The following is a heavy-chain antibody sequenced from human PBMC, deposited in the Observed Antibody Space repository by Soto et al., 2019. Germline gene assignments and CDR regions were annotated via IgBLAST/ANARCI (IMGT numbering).Heavy chain of an antibody. Sequence: ASVKVSCKASGYTFTSYSISGVRQAPGQGLEWMGWISAYNGNTNYAQKLQGRVAMTTDTSTSTAYMELRSLRSDDTAVYYCARDAPPADYWGQGTLVPSPQ. CDR1: GYTFTSYS. V-gene: IGHV1-18*01. CDR2: ISAYNGNT. J-gene: IGHJ4*02. CDR3: ARDAPPADY.